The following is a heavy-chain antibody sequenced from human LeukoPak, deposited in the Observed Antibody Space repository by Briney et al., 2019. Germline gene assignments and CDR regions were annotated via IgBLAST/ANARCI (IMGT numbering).Heavy chain of an antibody. CDR3: ARGGIAVAANDY. D-gene: IGHD6-19*01. J-gene: IGHJ4*02. CDR1: GDSVSSNSAA. CDR2: TYYRSKWYN. V-gene: IGHV6-1*01. Sequence: SQTLSLTCAISGDSVSSNSAAWNWIRQSPSRGLEWLGRTYYRSKWYNDYAVSVKSRITINPDTSKNQFSLKLSSVTAADTAVYYCARGGIAVAANDYWGQGTLVTVSS.